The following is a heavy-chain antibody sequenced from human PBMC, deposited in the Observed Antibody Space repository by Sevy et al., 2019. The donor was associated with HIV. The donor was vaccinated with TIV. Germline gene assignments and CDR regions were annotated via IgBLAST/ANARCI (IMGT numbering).Heavy chain of an antibody. CDR2: IYYNGDT. V-gene: IGHV4-39*01. Sequence: SETLSLTCTVSGGSMSSSDYFWGWVRQPPGKGLEWIGSIYYNGDTYHSPSLKSRVTVAVDTSKTQFFLTLTSVTAADTAIYYCARHGAWRFYFDFWGQGALVTVSS. CDR3: ARHGAWRFYFDF. J-gene: IGHJ4*02. D-gene: IGHD3-16*01. CDR1: GGSMSSSDYF.